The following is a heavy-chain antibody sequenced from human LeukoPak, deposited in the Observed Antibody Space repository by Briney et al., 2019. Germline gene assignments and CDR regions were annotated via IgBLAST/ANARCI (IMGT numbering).Heavy chain of an antibody. J-gene: IGHJ4*02. V-gene: IGHV3-53*01. Sequence: GGSLRLSCAASGFIVNTNYMTWVRQAPGRGLEWVSFIYADGNTYYADSVKGRFTISRDISKNAVYLQMNSLRAEDTAVYYCARDSYGDADFDSWGQGTLVTVSS. CDR3: ARDSYGDADFDS. D-gene: IGHD4-17*01. CDR1: GFIVNTNY. CDR2: IYADGNT.